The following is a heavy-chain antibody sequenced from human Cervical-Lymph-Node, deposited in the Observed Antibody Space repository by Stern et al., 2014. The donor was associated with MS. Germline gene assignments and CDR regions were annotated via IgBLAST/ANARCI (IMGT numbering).Heavy chain of an antibody. CDR2: ISSSVITT. V-gene: IGHV3-11*01. J-gene: IGHJ2*01. CDR3: ARQDLIVVEGALHWHFDL. CDR1: GFTFSDYY. Sequence: VQLVESGGGLVKPGGSLRLSCGASGFTFSDYYMSWIRQTPGKGLEWISSISSSVITTFYADSVKGRFTISRDDAKNSLYLQMNSLRAEDTAFYYCARQDLIVVEGALHWHFDLWGRGTLLTVSS. D-gene: IGHD2-15*01.